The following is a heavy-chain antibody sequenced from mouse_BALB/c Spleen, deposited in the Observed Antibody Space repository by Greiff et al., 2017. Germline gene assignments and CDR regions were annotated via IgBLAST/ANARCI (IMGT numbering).Heavy chain of an antibody. CDR2: ISYSGST. J-gene: IGHJ4*01. D-gene: IGHD2-14*01. V-gene: IGHV3-2*02. CDR1: GYSITSDYA. CDR3: ARGYDGYAMDY. Sequence: ESGPGLVKPSQSLSLTCTVTGYSITSDYAWNWIRQFPGNKLEWMGYISYSGSTSYNPSLKSRISITRDTSKNQFFLQLNSVTTEDTATYYCARGYDGYAMDYWGQGTSVTVSS.